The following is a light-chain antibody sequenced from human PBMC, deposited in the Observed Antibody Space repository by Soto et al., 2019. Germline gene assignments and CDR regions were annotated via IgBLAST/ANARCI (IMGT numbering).Light chain of an antibody. CDR3: QQYGSSPYT. J-gene: IGKJ2*01. CDR1: QSVRSSY. V-gene: IGKV3-20*01. CDR2: GAS. Sequence: EIVLTQSPGTLSLSPGERATLSCRARQSVRSSYLAWYQRRPGQAPRLLIYGASSRATGIPDRFSGSGSGTDFTLTISRLEPEDFAVYYCQQYGSSPYTFGQGTKLEIK.